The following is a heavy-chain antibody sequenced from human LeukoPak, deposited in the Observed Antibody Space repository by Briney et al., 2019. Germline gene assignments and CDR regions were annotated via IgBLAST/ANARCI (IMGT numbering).Heavy chain of an antibody. V-gene: IGHV3-21*01. Sequence: GGSLRLSCAASGFTFSSYSMNWVRQSPGKGLKWVSSISSRSSYIYYADSVKGRFTISRDNAKNTLYMQMNSLIAEDTAVYYCAREPFSSNSLWGQGTLVTVSS. J-gene: IGHJ4*02. CDR3: AREPFSSNSL. D-gene: IGHD6-13*01. CDR1: GFTFSSYS. CDR2: ISSRSSYI.